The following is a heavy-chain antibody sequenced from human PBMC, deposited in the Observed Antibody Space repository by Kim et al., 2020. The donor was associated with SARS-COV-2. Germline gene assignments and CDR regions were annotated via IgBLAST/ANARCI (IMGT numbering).Heavy chain of an antibody. CDR3: ARYHASHSIAPSYYFDY. J-gene: IGHJ4*02. V-gene: IGHV5-51*01. CDR2: IYPGDSDT. D-gene: IGHD6-6*01. CDR1: GYSFTSYW. Sequence: GESLKISCKGSGYSFTSYWIGWVRQMPRKGLEWMGIIYPGDSDTRYSPSFQGQVTISADKSISTAYLQWSSLKASDTAMYYCARYHASHSIAPSYYFDYWGQGTLVTVSS.